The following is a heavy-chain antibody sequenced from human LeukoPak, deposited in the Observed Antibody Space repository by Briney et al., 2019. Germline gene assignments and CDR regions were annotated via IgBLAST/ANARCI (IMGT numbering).Heavy chain of an antibody. V-gene: IGHV1-2*02. CDR2: INPNSGGT. CDR1: GYTFTGYY. D-gene: IGHD3-22*01. J-gene: IGHJ4*02. CDR3: ATSGYDSSGYLDC. Sequence: ASVKVSCKASGYTFTGYYMHWVRQAPGQGLEWMGWINPNSGGTNYAQKFQGRVTMTRDTSISTAYMELSRLRSDDTAVYYCATSGYDSSGYLDCWGQGTLVTVSS.